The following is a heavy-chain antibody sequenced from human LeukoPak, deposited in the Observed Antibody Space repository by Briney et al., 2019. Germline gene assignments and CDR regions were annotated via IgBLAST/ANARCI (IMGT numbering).Heavy chain of an antibody. CDR1: GYTFTGYY. Sequence: ASVKVSCKASGYTFTGYYMRWVRQAPGQGLEWMGWINPNSGGTNYAQKFQGRVTMTRDTSISTAYMELSRLRSDDTAVYYCARDQSWFDAFDIWGRGTMVTVSS. CDR2: INPNSGGT. CDR3: ARDQSWFDAFDI. J-gene: IGHJ3*02. V-gene: IGHV1-2*02. D-gene: IGHD3-9*01.